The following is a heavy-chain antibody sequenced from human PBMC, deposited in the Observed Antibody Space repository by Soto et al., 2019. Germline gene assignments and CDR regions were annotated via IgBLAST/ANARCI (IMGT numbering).Heavy chain of an antibody. Sequence: VQLLESGGGLVQPGGSLRLSCAAPGFTFSNYAMNWVRQAPGKGLEWVSVISGSGGSTYYADSVKGRFTISRDNSKTTLYLQMNSLRVEDTAVYYCARRSSGWDFDYWGQGTLVTVSS. V-gene: IGHV3-23*01. CDR1: GFTFSNYA. CDR2: ISGSGGST. CDR3: ARRSSGWDFDY. J-gene: IGHJ4*02. D-gene: IGHD6-19*01.